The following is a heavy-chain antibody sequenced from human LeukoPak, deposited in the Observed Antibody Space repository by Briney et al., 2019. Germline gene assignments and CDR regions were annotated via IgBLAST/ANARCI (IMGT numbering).Heavy chain of an antibody. CDR1: GFTFSSNV. Sequence: PGGSLRLSCAASGFTFSSNVMHWVRLAPGKGLQWVAGISHDGNNKYYADSVKGRFAISRDNSKNALYLQMNSLRAEDTAVYYCARQFTYDILTGYTYYYGMDVWGQGTTVTVSS. CDR3: ARQFTYDILTGYTYYYGMDV. J-gene: IGHJ6*02. V-gene: IGHV3-30*09. D-gene: IGHD3-9*01. CDR2: ISHDGNNK.